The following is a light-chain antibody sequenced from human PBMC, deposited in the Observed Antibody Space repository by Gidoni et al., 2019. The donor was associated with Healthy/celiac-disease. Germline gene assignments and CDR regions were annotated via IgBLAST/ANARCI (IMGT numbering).Light chain of an antibody. CDR1: QSPLHSNGYNY. CDR2: LGS. J-gene: IGKJ4*01. V-gene: IGKV2-28*01. Sequence: DIVMTQSPLYLPVTPGEPASISCRSSQSPLHSNGYNYLDWYLQKPGQSPQLLIYLGSNRASGVPDRFSGSGSGTDFTLKISRVEAEDVGVYYCMQALQTPLTFGGGTKEEIK. CDR3: MQALQTPLT.